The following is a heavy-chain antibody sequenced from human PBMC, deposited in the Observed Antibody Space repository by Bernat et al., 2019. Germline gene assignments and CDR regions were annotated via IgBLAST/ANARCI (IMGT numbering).Heavy chain of an antibody. CDR3: ARKTKETTIFGVAKNYWYFDL. CDR1: GFTFSDYY. J-gene: IGHJ2*01. V-gene: IGHV3-11*06. D-gene: IGHD3-3*01. Sequence: QVQLVESGGGLVKPGGSLRLSCAASGFTFSDYYMSWIRQAPGKGLEWVSYISSSSSYTNYADSVKGRFTISRDNAKNSLYLQMNSLRAEDTAVYYCARKTKETTIFGVAKNYWYFDLWGRGTLVTVSS. CDR2: ISSSSSYT.